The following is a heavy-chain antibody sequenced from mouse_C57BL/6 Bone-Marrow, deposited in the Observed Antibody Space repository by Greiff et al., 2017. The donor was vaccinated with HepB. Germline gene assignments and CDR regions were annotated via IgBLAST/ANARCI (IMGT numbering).Heavy chain of an antibody. CDR2: ISDGGSYT. CDR3: AREAYYSNYVLAWFAY. D-gene: IGHD2-5*01. V-gene: IGHV5-4*01. CDR1: GFTFSSYA. J-gene: IGHJ3*01. Sequence: DVMLVESGGGLVKPGGSLKLSCAASGFTFSSYAMSWVRQTPEKRLEWVATISDGGSYTYYPDNVKGRFTISRDNAKNNLYLQMSHLKSEDTAMYYCAREAYYSNYVLAWFAYWGQGTLVTVSA.